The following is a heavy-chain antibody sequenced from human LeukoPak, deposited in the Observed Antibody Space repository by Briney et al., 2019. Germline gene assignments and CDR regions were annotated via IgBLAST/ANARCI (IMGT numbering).Heavy chain of an antibody. J-gene: IGHJ4*02. Sequence: PGGSLRLSCAASGFTFSSYWMSWVRPAPGKGLEWVSGISWNSGSIGYADSMKGRFTISRDNAKNSLYLQMNSLRAEDTALYYCAKGGRVSSSLYCYDSSGHTDFDYWGQGTLVTVSS. CDR3: AKGGRVSSSLYCYDSSGHTDFDY. D-gene: IGHD3-22*01. CDR1: GFTFSSYW. CDR2: ISWNSGSI. V-gene: IGHV3-9*01.